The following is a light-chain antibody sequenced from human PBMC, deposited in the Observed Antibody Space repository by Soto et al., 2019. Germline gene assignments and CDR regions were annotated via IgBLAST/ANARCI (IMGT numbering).Light chain of an antibody. V-gene: IGKV3-20*01. J-gene: IGKJ5*01. CDR2: GAY. CDR1: QSVINSY. Sequence: EFVLTQSPGTLSLSPGERATLCCRASQSVINSYLAWYQQKPGQAPRLLLYGAYNRATGIPDRFSGSGSGTDFSLTISRLEPEDFAVYYCQQYSSSPSITFGQGTRLEI. CDR3: QQYSSSPSIT.